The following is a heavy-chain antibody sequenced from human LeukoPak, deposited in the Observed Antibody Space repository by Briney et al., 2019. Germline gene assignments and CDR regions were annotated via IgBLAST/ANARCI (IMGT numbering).Heavy chain of an antibody. J-gene: IGHJ5*02. V-gene: IGHV4-59*08. CDR1: GGSMSSYY. CDR2: IYYSGT. Sequence: PSETLSLTCTVSGGSMSSYYWSWIRQPPGKGLEWIGHIYYSGTDYNPSLKSRVTISEDTSKNQFSLKLTSVTAADTAVYYCARLLRFSNWFDPWGQGTLVTVSS. CDR3: ARLLRFSNWFDP. D-gene: IGHD3-3*01.